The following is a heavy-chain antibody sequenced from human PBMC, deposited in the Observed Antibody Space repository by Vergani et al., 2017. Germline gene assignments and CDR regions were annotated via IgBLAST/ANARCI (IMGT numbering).Heavy chain of an antibody. V-gene: IGHV1-2*06. J-gene: IGHJ4*02. CDR3: ARGIRAAAGPFDY. Sequence: VSCKASGYTFTGYYMHWVRQAPGQGLEWMGRINPNSGGTNYAQKFQGRVTMTRDTSISTAYMELSRLRSDDTAVYYCARGIRAAAGPFDYWGQGTLVTVSS. D-gene: IGHD6-13*01. CDR1: GYTFTGYY. CDR2: INPNSGGT.